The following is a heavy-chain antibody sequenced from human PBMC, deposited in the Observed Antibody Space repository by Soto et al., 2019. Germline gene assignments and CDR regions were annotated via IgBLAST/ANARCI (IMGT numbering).Heavy chain of an antibody. D-gene: IGHD5-18*01. CDR1: GYTFTSYY. CDR3: ARGTGFTAMVPRVWFDP. J-gene: IGHJ5*02. Sequence: GASVKVSCKASGYTFTSYYMHWVRQAPGQGLEWMGIINPSGGSTSYAQKFQGRVTMTRDTSTSTVYMELSSLRSEDTAVYYCARGTGFTAMVPRVWFDPWGQGTLVTVSS. CDR2: INPSGGST. V-gene: IGHV1-46*01.